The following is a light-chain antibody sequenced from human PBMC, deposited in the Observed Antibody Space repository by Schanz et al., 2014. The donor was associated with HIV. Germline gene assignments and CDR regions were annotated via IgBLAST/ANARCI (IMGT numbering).Light chain of an antibody. V-gene: IGLV2-8*01. CDR1: SSDIGAYNL. CDR3: SSFAGSNIPWV. CDR2: EVN. Sequence: QSALTQPASVSGSPGQSITISCTGTSSDIGAYNLISWYQQHPGKAPKLLISEVNKRPSGVPDRFSGSKSGSTASLTVSGLQPEDEADYYCSSFAGSNIPWVFGGGTQLTVL. J-gene: IGLJ3*02.